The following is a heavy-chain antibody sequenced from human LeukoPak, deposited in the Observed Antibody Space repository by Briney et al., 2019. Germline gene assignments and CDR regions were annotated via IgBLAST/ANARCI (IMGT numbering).Heavy chain of an antibody. CDR1: GYTFTGYY. D-gene: IGHD3-10*01. CDR2: INPNSGGT. V-gene: IGHV1-2*02. J-gene: IGHJ5*02. CDR3: ALIGDHAWFDP. Sequence: ASVKVSCKASGYTFTGYYIFWVRQAPGQGLEWMGWINPNSGGTNYAQEFQGRVTMTRDTSITTAYMELSTLRSDDTAVYYCALIGDHAWFDPWGQGILVTVSS.